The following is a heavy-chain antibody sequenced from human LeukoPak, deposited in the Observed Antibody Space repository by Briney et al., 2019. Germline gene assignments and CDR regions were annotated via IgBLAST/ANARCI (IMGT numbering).Heavy chain of an antibody. Sequence: KPGGSLRLSCAVSGLTFSDYRMIWVREAPEKRLGCVAVTAGADDVIQYADSVKGRFTISSDNAKNSLLLQMNGLRAEDTAVHYCARGIDYDNYGSTYYFDYWGQGTLVTVSS. D-gene: IGHD4-11*01. CDR3: ARGIDYDNYGSTYYFDY. CDR1: GLTFSDYR. CDR2: TAGADDVI. J-gene: IGHJ4*02. V-gene: IGHV3-21*01.